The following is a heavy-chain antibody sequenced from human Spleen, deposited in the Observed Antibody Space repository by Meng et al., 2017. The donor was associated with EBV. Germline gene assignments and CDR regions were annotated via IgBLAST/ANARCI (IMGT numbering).Heavy chain of an antibody. J-gene: IGHJ4*02. D-gene: IGHD6-6*01. V-gene: IGHV4-34*01. CDR3: ARGGRASARAGVGHDF. CDR2: INHSGST. CDR1: GGSFSGYY. Sequence: QLQLRQGGAGSLKPSGTLSLPCAVYGGSFSGYYWSWIRQPPGKGLEWIGEINHSGSTNYNPSLKSRLTISVDTSKSQFSLKLSSVTAADTAVYYCARGGRASARAGVGHDFWGQGTLVTVSS.